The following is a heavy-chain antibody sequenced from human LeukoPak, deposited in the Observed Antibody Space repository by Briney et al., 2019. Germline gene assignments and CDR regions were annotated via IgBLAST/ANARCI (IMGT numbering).Heavy chain of an antibody. CDR3: AKSFDPYPVRAFDI. CDR2: ISVSGGST. J-gene: IGHJ3*02. D-gene: IGHD3-9*01. V-gene: IGHV3-23*01. CDR1: GFTFSSYA. Sequence: GGSLRLSCAASGFTFSSYAMSWVRQAPGNGLDWVSAISVSGGSTYYSDSVKGRFTISRDNSKNTLYLQMNSLRAEDTAVYYCAKSFDPYPVRAFDIWGQGTMVTVSS.